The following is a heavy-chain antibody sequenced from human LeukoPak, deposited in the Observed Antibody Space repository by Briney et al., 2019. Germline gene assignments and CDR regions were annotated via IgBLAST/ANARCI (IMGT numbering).Heavy chain of an antibody. J-gene: IGHJ2*01. CDR2: FSGSDSGT. CDR1: GFTFRCYA. D-gene: IGHD5-24*01. Sequence: QTGGPLRLSCAASGFTFRCYAMSWVHKAPGKGLEWVSTFSGSDSGTYYADSVKGRFIISRHNPKTTLYLQMNSMRAEDTAVFYCARNLQTIQRYFDLWGGGTLVTVSS. CDR3: ARNLQTIQRYFDL. V-gene: IGHV3-23*01.